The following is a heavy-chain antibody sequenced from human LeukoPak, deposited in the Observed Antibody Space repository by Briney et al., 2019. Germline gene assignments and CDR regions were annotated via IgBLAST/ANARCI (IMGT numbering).Heavy chain of an antibody. J-gene: IGHJ4*02. CDR3: AKSGYYLEGDVGHLDY. D-gene: IGHD3-22*01. CDR1: GYTFTSYD. CDR2: MNPNSGNT. V-gene: IGHV1-8*03. Sequence: ASVKVSCKASGYTFTSYDINWVRQATGQGLEWMGWMNPNSGNTGYAQKFQGRVTITRNTSISTAYMELSSLRSEDTAVYYCAKSGYYLEGDVGHLDYWGQGTLVTVSS.